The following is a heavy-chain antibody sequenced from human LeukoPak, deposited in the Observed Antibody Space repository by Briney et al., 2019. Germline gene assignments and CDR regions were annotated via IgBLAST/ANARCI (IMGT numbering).Heavy chain of an antibody. J-gene: IGHJ3*02. CDR3: ARDGIGYDSRFYAFDI. Sequence: GASVKVSCKASGYTFTSYYMHWVRQAPGQGLEWMGIINPSGGSTSYAQKFQGRVTMTRDTSTSTVYMELSSLRSEDTAVYYCARDGIGYDSRFYAFDIWGQGTMVTVSS. V-gene: IGHV1-46*01. CDR1: GYTFTSYY. CDR2: INPSGGST. D-gene: IGHD3-22*01.